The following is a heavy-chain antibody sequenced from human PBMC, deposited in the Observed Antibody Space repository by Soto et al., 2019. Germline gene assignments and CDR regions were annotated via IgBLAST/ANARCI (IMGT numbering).Heavy chain of an antibody. Sequence: ASVKVSCKASGYNFTSYDINWVRQATGQGLEWMGWMNPNSGNTGYAQKFQGRVTMTRNTSISTAYMELSSLRSEDTAVYYCARGTVVVPGPNYYYYYMDVWGKGTTVTVSS. CDR1: GYNFTSYD. V-gene: IGHV1-8*01. D-gene: IGHD2-2*01. CDR3: ARGTVVVPGPNYYYYYMDV. CDR2: MNPNSGNT. J-gene: IGHJ6*03.